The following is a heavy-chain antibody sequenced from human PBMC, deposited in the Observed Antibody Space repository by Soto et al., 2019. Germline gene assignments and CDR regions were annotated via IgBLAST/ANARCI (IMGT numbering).Heavy chain of an antibody. J-gene: IGHJ4*02. V-gene: IGHV1-69*13. D-gene: IGHD3-22*01. CDR1: GGTFSRNT. Sequence: ASVKVSCKASGGTFSRNTISWVRQAPGQGLEWMGGIIPIFGTANYAQKFQGRVTITADESTSTAYMELNRLRSEDTAVYYCARQFHYDSSGYYYAYWGQGTLVTVSS. CDR3: ARQFHYDSSGYYYAY. CDR2: IIPIFGTA.